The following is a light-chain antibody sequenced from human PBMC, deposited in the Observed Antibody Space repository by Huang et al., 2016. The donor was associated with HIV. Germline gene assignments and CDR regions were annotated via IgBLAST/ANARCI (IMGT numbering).Light chain of an antibody. CDR3: QQRFT. CDR2: GAS. CDR1: HTIRRF. Sequence: EIVLTQSPATLSLSPGGRATLSCRARHTIRRFLALYQQGPGQAPRVLIYGASNRSTGIPARFSGSGSGTDFTLTINNLEPGDFAVYYCQQRFTFGPGTKVDIK. V-gene: IGKV3-11*01. J-gene: IGKJ3*01.